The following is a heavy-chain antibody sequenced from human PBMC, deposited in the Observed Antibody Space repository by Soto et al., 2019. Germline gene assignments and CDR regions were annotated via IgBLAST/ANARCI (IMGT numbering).Heavy chain of an antibody. CDR3: ASDGGQLWAPYYYAYGMDV. J-gene: IGHJ6*02. CDR1: GGTFSSYA. CDR2: IIPIVGTA. Sequence: QLQLVQSGAEVTKPGSSVKVSCKAAGGTFSSYAISWVRQAPGPGLEWVGGIIPIVGTANYAQKFQGRVTITADKSTNTAYMERSILRSEDTAVYYCASDGGQLWAPYYYAYGMDVWGQGTTVTVSS. D-gene: IGHD6-6*01. V-gene: IGHV1-69*06.